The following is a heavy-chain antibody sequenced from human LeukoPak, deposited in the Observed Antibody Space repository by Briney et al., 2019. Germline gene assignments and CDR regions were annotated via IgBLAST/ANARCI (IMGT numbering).Heavy chain of an antibody. Sequence: SVKVSSKASGGTFSSYAISWVRQAPGQGLEWMGRIIPIFGIANYAQKFQGRVTITADKSTSTAYMELSSLRSEDTAVYYCARDRRIAAARYYYGMDVWGQGTTVTVSS. CDR1: GGTFSSYA. CDR3: ARDRRIAAARYYYGMDV. V-gene: IGHV1-69*04. J-gene: IGHJ6*02. CDR2: IIPIFGIA. D-gene: IGHD6-13*01.